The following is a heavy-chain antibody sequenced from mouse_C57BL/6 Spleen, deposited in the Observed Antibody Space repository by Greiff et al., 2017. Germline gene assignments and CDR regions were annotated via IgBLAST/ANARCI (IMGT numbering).Heavy chain of an antibody. J-gene: IGHJ2*01. CDR3: ARPPLSTVVAPFGY. CDR2: IDPSDSYT. Sequence: VQLQQPGAELVMPGASVKLSCKASGYTFTSYWMHWVKQRPGQGLEWIGEIDPSDSYTNYNQKFKGKSTLTVDKSSSTAYMQLSSLTSEDSAVYYCARPPLSTVVAPFGYWGQGTTLTVSS. V-gene: IGHV1-69*01. CDR1: GYTFTSYW. D-gene: IGHD1-1*01.